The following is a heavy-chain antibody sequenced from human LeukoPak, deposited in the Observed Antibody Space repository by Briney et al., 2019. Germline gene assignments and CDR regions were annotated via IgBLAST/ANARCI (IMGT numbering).Heavy chain of an antibody. CDR1: GYTFTIYG. Sequence: ASVKVSCKTSGYTFTIYGLSWVRQAPGQGLEWMGWISGYNGNTKYAQKFQGRVTMTTDTSTSTSYMELRSLRSDDTAVYYCARDLKLDYWGQGTLVTVSS. V-gene: IGHV1-18*01. CDR2: ISGYNGNT. CDR3: ARDLKLDY. J-gene: IGHJ4*02.